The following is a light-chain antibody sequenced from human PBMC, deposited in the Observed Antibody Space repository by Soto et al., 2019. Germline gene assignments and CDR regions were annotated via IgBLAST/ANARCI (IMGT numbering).Light chain of an antibody. Sequence: DIQMTQFPSSVSASVGDRVNITCRASQGISTWLAWYQQKPERAPKSLIYGASRLQSGVPPRFSGSRSETDFTLTISGLQPEDFATYYCQQYDRYPRTFGQGTKVEIK. CDR1: QGISTW. V-gene: IGKV1D-16*01. J-gene: IGKJ1*01. CDR2: GAS. CDR3: QQYDRYPRT.